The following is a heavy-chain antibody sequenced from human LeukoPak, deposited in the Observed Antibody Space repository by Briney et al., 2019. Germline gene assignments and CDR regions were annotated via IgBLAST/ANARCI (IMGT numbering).Heavy chain of an antibody. J-gene: IGHJ3*02. V-gene: IGHV3-23*01. CDR2: ISGSGGST. Sequence: GGSLRLSCAASGLTFSSYAMSWVRQAPGKGLEWVSGISGSGGSTYFADSGKGRFTISRDNSKNTLYLQMNSLRAEDTAVYYCAKDLTMIEGAFDIWGQGTMVTVSS. D-gene: IGHD3-22*01. CDR3: AKDLTMIEGAFDI. CDR1: GLTFSSYA.